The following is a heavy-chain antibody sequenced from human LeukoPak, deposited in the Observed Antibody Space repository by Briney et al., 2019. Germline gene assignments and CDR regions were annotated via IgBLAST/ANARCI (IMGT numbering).Heavy chain of an antibody. D-gene: IGHD5-12*01. CDR1: GGSISSGGYY. CDR3: ARYSGYDRHFDY. V-gene: IGHV4-31*03. CDR2: IYYSGST. Sequence: SETLSLTCTVSGGSISSGGYYWSWIRQHPGKGLEWIGYIYYSGSTCYNPSLKGRVTISVDTSKNQFSLKLSSVTAADTAVYYCARYSGYDRHFDYWGQGTLVTVSS. J-gene: IGHJ4*02.